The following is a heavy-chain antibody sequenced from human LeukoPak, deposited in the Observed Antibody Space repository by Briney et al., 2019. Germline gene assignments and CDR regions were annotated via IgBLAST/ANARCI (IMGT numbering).Heavy chain of an antibody. Sequence: GESLKISCKGSGYSFTSYWIAWVRQMPGKGLEYMGIIYPGDSDTRYSPSFQGQVTISADKSITTAYLQWSSPKASDTAMYYCARRVGGTTSRAFDIWGQGTMVSVSS. CDR2: IYPGDSDT. J-gene: IGHJ3*02. V-gene: IGHV5-51*01. CDR3: ARRVGGTTSRAFDI. CDR1: GYSFTSYW. D-gene: IGHD1-26*01.